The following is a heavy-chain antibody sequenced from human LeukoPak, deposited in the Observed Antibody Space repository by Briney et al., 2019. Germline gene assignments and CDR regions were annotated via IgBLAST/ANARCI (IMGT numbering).Heavy chain of an antibody. Sequence: GGSLRLSCAASGFTFDDYAMHWVRQAPGKGLEWVSGISWNSGSIGYADSVKGRFTISRDNAKNSLYLQMNSLRAEDTALYYCAKDNEITMVRGVTYFGYWGQGTLVTVSS. J-gene: IGHJ4*02. D-gene: IGHD3-10*01. CDR1: GFTFDDYA. CDR2: ISWNSGSI. CDR3: AKDNEITMVRGVTYFGY. V-gene: IGHV3-9*01.